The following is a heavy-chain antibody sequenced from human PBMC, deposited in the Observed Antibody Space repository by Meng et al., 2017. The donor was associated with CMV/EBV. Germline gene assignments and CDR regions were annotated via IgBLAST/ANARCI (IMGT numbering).Heavy chain of an antibody. D-gene: IGHD6-6*01. CDR1: GFTFSDYY. J-gene: IGHJ4*02. CDR2: ISSSSSYI. Sequence: GGSLRLSCAASGFTFSDYYMSWIRQAPGKGLEWVSSISSSSSYIYYADSVKGRFTISRDNAKNSLYLQMNSLRAEDTAVYYCARDLIAARPQGGLDWGQGTLVTVSS. CDR3: ARDLIAARPQGGLD. V-gene: IGHV3-11*06.